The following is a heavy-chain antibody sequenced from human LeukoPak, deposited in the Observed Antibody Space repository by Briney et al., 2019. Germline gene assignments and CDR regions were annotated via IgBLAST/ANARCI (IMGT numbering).Heavy chain of an antibody. Sequence: SETLSLTCTVSGASVSTYYWSWIRQPPGKGLEWIGYMSYSGSTNYNPSLKSRVTISADASKNQFSLKLSSVTAADTAVYCCARAYCGGDCYRNWFDPWGQGTLVTVSS. CDR3: ARAYCGGDCYRNWFDP. CDR2: MSYSGST. V-gene: IGHV4-59*02. J-gene: IGHJ5*02. D-gene: IGHD2-21*02. CDR1: GASVSTYY.